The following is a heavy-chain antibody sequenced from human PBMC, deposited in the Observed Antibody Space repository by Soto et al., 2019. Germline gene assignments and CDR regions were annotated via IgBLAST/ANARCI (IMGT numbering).Heavy chain of an antibody. CDR2: IYHSGST. D-gene: IGHD3-10*01. Sequence: SETLSLTCAVSGGSISSGGYSWSWIRQPPGKGLEWIGYIYHSGSTYYNPSLKSRVTISVDTSKNQFSLKLSSVTAADTAVYYCASVWFGATALDYWGQGTLVTVSS. CDR3: ASVWFGATALDY. J-gene: IGHJ4*02. CDR1: GGSISSGGYS. V-gene: IGHV4-30-2*02.